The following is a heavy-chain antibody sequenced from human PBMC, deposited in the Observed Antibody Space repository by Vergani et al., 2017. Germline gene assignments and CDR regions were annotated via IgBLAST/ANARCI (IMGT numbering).Heavy chain of an antibody. CDR2: VLFDGSNE. V-gene: IGHV3-30*02. D-gene: IGHD2-15*01. J-gene: IGHJ4*02. Sequence: QVQLVQPGGGVVQPGGSLRLSCVASGFTFNRYGMQWVRQAPGKGLEWVAYVLFDGSNEYYADSVKGRFIVSRDNSNDELYLQMNSLRTDDTAVYYCARDLAYCHEGSCALWGQGSVVTVSS. CDR3: ARDLAYCHEGSCAL. CDR1: GFTFNRYG.